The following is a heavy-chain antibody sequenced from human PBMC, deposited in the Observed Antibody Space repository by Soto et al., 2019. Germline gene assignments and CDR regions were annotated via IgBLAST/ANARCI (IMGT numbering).Heavy chain of an antibody. V-gene: IGHV1-2*02. CDR1: GYTFTGYY. CDR2: FNSNSGGS. D-gene: IGHD2-2*01. CDR3: AREKRYCDSTSCDDVNY. Sequence: ASVKVSCKAFGYTFTGYYIHWVRQAPGQGLEWMGWFNSNSGGSNSAQNSQGRVAMTRDTSISTAYMELSSVTSDDTAVYYCAREKRYCDSTSCDDVNYWGQGTLGTVAS. J-gene: IGHJ4*02.